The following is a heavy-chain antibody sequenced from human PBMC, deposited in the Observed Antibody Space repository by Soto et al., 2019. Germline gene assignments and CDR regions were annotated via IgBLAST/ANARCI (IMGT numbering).Heavy chain of an antibody. CDR2: IYRDGTT. V-gene: IGHV3-74*01. J-gene: IGHJ4*02. CDR1: GFSLNNYW. CDR3: MRGNTGYGNFDY. Sequence: LRLSCAVSGFSLNNYWMHWVRQRPGKGLVWVARIYRDGTTSYADSVKGRFTISRDNAKNTVSLQMNSLKDEDTAVYYCMRGNTGYGNFDYWGQGTLVTVSS. D-gene: IGHD5-12*01.